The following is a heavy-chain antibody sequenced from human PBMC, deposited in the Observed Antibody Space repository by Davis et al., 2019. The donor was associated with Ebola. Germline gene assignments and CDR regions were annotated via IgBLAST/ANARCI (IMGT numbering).Heavy chain of an antibody. CDR3: ARHRARRLSGSYYPYYFDY. CDR2: RYHGTDA. CDR1: GYSIGSGYH. J-gene: IGHJ4*02. V-gene: IGHV4-38-2*01. Sequence: PSETLSLTCAVSGYSIGSGYHWGWIRQPPGRGLEWIGNRYHGTDASYNPALRSRVTISLDTSKNQFSLKLNSVTAADTAVYYCARHRARRLSGSYYPYYFDYWGQGTLVTVSS. D-gene: IGHD3-10*01.